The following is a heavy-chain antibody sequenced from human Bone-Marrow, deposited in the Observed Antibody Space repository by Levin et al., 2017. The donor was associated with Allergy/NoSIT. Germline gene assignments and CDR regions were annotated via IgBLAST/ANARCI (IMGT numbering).Heavy chain of an antibody. J-gene: IGHJ4*02. CDR2: IYHSGST. CDR3: ARGPQPPADDLDY. D-gene: IGHD2-2*01. V-gene: IGHV4-4*02. CDR1: GGSIRSDNW. Sequence: SETLSLTCTVSGGSIRSDNWWSWVRQPPEKGLEWIGEIYHSGSTNYNPSLKSRVTISVDKSKNQFSLKLSSMTAADTAVYYCARGPQPPADDLDYWGQGTLVTVSS.